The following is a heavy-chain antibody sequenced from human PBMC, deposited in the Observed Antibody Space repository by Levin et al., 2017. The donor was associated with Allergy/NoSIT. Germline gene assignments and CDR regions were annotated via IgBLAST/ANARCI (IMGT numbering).Heavy chain of an antibody. CDR2: IYNDGST. CDR1: GFTVSSNY. V-gene: IGHV3-53*01. CDR3: ARGPDTVATINDY. J-gene: IGHJ4*02. D-gene: IGHD5-12*01. Sequence: GGSLRLLCAASGFTVSSNYMSWVRQAPGKGLEWVSVIYNDGSTYYADSVKGRFTIFRDNSKSTLYLQMNNLRAEDTAVYYCARGPDTVATINDYWGQGALVTVSS.